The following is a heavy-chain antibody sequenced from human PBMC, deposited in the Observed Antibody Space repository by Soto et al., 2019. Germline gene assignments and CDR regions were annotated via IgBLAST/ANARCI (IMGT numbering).Heavy chain of an antibody. J-gene: IGHJ5*02. CDR2: ISPGSRYP. CDR1: VFTFGDSY. CDR3: VRGGGGGLFDP. Sequence: SLRLSCAGSVFTFGDSYMSWIRQAPGKGLEWLSYISPGSRYPAYADSAKGRFTISRDNAKRSLYLQMMSLTAEDTAIYYCVRGGGGGLFDPWGQGTMVTVSS. D-gene: IGHD2-15*01. V-gene: IGHV3-11*06.